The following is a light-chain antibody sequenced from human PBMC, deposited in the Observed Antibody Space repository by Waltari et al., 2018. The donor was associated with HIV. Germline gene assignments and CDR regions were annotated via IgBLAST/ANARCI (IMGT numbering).Light chain of an antibody. Sequence: QSVLTQPPSVSAAPRQRVTISCSGSSSNIGNNAVKWYQQLPGKAPKLLMYYDDLLPSGVSDRFSGSKSGTSASLAISELQSEDEADYYCASWDDSLNGVVFGGGTKLTVL. CDR2: YDD. J-gene: IGLJ2*01. V-gene: IGLV1-36*01. CDR1: SSNIGNNA. CDR3: ASWDDSLNGVV.